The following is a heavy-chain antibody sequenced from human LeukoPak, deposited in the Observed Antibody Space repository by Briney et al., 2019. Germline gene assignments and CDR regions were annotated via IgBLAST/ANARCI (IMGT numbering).Heavy chain of an antibody. CDR3: AKVSVAGYDSGAHFDH. CDR1: GFTFSSYA. D-gene: IGHD3-22*01. V-gene: IGHV3-23*01. Sequence: GGSLRLSCAASGFTFSSYAMNWVRQAPGKGLEWVSGISGSGGRTRYADSVKGRLTISRDKSKNTLYLQMNNLRAEDTALHYCAKVSVAGYDSGAHFDHWGPGTPVTVSS. J-gene: IGHJ4*02. CDR2: ISGSGGRT.